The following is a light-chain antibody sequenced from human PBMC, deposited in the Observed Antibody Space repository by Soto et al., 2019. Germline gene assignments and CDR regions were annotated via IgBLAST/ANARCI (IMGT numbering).Light chain of an antibody. J-gene: IGKJ1*01. V-gene: IGKV1-39*01. Sequence: DIQMTQSPSPLSGSVGDRVTITWRASQTISSWLAWYQQKPGKAPKLLIYAASSLQSGVPSRFSGSGSETDFTLTISSLQPEHFATYSCQQSYSTTWTFGQGTKVDI. CDR2: AAS. CDR1: QTISSW. CDR3: QQSYSTTWT.